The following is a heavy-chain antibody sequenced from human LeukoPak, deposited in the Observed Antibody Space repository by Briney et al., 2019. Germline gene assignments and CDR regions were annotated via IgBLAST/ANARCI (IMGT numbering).Heavy chain of an antibody. D-gene: IGHD6-19*01. V-gene: IGHV4-34*01. CDR3: ARGGRAMFAYSSGWGIDY. CDR1: GGSFSGYY. CDR2: INHSGST. Sequence: PSETLSLTCAVYGGSFSGYYWSWIRQPPGKGLEWIGEINHSGSTNYNPSLKSRVTISVDTSKNQFSLKLSSVTAADTAVYYCARGGRAMFAYSSGWGIDYWGQGTLVTVSS. J-gene: IGHJ4*02.